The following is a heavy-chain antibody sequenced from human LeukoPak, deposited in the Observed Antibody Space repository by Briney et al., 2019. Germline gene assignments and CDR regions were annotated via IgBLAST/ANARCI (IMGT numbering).Heavy chain of an antibody. D-gene: IGHD3-3*01. Sequence: SETLSLTCTVSGGSVSSYYWSWIRQPPGKGLEWIGYIYYSGSTKYKPSLKSRVTISVDTSKNQFSLKLSSVTAADTAVYYCARGRFLDAFDIWGQGTMVTVSS. V-gene: IGHV4-59*02. CDR2: IYYSGST. CDR3: ARGRFLDAFDI. J-gene: IGHJ3*02. CDR1: GGSVSSYY.